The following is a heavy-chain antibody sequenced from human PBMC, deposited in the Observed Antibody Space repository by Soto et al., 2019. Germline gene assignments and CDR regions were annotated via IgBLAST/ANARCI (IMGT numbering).Heavy chain of an antibody. J-gene: IGHJ4*02. Sequence: QLLESGGGLVQPGGSLRISCAASGFDFSNYGMSWVRQAPGKGLEWVSAISGTAHASYYAASVKGRFTISRDNSKNTLYLHMNSLRVEDTAVYFCVKDAPQPFSDWGQGTLVTVSS. CDR1: GFDFSNYG. CDR2: ISGTAHAS. V-gene: IGHV3-23*01. D-gene: IGHD3-3*02. CDR3: VKDAPQPFSD.